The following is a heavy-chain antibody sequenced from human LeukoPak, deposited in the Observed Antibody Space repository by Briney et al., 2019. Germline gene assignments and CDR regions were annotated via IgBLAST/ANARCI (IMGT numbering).Heavy chain of an antibody. Sequence: SETLSLTCTVSGGSISSYCWSWIRQPPGKGLEWIGYIYYSGSTNYNSSLKSRVTISVDTSKNQFSLKLSSVTAADTAVYYCARGSYYGSGSYFPYFDYWGQGTLVTVSS. D-gene: IGHD3-10*01. CDR1: GGSISSYC. CDR2: IYYSGST. J-gene: IGHJ4*02. CDR3: ARGSYYGSGSYFPYFDY. V-gene: IGHV4-59*01.